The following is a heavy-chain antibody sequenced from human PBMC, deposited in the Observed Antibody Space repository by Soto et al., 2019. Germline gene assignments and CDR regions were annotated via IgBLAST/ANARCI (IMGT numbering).Heavy chain of an antibody. Sequence: QVQLQESGPGLVKPSETLSLTCTVSDGSITGYYWSWIRQPPGKGLEWIAYIHYSGSTNYNPSLKSRVTISVDTSKNQFSLKLSSVTAADTAVYYCAREDGWGDFDYWCQGTLVTVSS. J-gene: IGHJ4*02. V-gene: IGHV4-59*12. D-gene: IGHD6-19*01. CDR2: IHYSGST. CDR1: DGSITGYY. CDR3: AREDGWGDFDY.